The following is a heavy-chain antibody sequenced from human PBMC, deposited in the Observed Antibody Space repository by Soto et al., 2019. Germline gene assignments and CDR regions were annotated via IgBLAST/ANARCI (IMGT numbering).Heavy chain of an antibody. Sequence: QVQLVQSGAEVKKPGASVTVSCKASGYTFTNYGISWVRQAPGQELEWMGWINPSNANTRYTESIQGRVTMTTDTSTSTAYMELTSLRADDTAVYYCARDSTSPTCLSTNCPRGGWFHPWGQGTQLTVSS. J-gene: IGHJ5*02. V-gene: IGHV1-18*04. CDR2: INPSNANT. D-gene: IGHD2-2*01. CDR1: GYTFTNYG. CDR3: ARDSTSPTCLSTNCPRGGWFHP.